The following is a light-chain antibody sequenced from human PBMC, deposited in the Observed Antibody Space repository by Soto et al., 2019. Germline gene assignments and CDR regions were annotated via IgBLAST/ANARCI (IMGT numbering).Light chain of an antibody. J-gene: IGKJ1*01. CDR2: DAS. CDR3: QQRSNWLWT. V-gene: IGKV3-11*01. Sequence: EIVLTQSPATLSLSPGERATLSCRASQSVSSYLAWYQQKPGQAPRLLIYDASNRATGIPARFSGSGSGTDFTLTISSLEPEDFAVYYCQQRSNWLWTFGQGTKVGYQT. CDR1: QSVSSY.